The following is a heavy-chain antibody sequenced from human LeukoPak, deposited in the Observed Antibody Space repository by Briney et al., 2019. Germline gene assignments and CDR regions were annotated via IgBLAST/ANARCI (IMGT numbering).Heavy chain of an antibody. CDR1: GFTLSSYW. CDR2: MKQDGSDR. D-gene: IGHD3-10*01. J-gene: IGHJ3*02. V-gene: IGHV3-7*01. Sequence: PGGSLRLPCVASGFTLSSYWMSWVGQAPGKGLEGVANMKQDGSDRYYVDSVRGRFAISRDNVKNSVHLQMNSLRADDTAVYYCAREARYGSGRLNDAFDIWGQGTMVTVSS. CDR3: AREARYGSGRLNDAFDI.